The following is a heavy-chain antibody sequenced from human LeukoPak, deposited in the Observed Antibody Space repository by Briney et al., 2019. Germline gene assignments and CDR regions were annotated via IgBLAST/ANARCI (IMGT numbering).Heavy chain of an antibody. D-gene: IGHD1-26*01. V-gene: IGHV4-59*01. CDR2: IHYSGST. CDR3: ARAYGSYYGY. Sequence: SETLSLTCAVYGGSFSGYYWSWIRQPPGKGLEWIGYIHYSGSTNYNPSLKSRVTISVDTSKNQFSLKLSSVTAADTAVYYCARAYGSYYGYWGQGTLVTVSS. CDR1: GGSFSGYY. J-gene: IGHJ4*02.